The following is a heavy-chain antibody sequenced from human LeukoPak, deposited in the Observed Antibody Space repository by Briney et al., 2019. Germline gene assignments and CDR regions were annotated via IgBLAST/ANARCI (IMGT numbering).Heavy chain of an antibody. CDR3: AGDPARGNWFDP. V-gene: IGHV3-23*01. CDR1: GFTFSSYG. J-gene: IGHJ5*02. Sequence: GGTLRLSCAASGFTFSSYGMNWVRQAPGRGLEWVSAISGSGGNTYYADSVKGRFTISRDNSKNTLYLQMNSLRAEDTAVYYCAGDPARGNWFDPWGQGTLVTVSS. D-gene: IGHD3-16*01. CDR2: ISGSGGNT.